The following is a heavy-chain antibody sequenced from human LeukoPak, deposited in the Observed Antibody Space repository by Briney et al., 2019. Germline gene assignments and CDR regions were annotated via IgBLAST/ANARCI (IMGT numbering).Heavy chain of an antibody. V-gene: IGHV4-31*03. CDR3: ARVRYCSSTSCHAGIIDY. D-gene: IGHD2-2*01. Sequence: SQTLSLTCTVSGGSISSGGYYWSWVRQHPGKGLEWIGYIYYSGSTYYNPSLKSRVTIPVDTSKNQFSLKLSSVTAADTAVYYCARVRYCSSTSCHAGIIDYWGQGTLVTVSS. J-gene: IGHJ4*02. CDR1: GGSISSGGYY. CDR2: IYYSGST.